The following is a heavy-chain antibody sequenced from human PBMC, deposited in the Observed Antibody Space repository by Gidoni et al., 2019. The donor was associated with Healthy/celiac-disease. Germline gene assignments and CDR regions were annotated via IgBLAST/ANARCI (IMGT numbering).Heavy chain of an antibody. CDR2: IFSNDEK. J-gene: IGHJ6*02. CDR3: ARILAWQWLAIGKDYYYGMDV. CDR1: GFSLSNARMG. V-gene: IGHV2-26*01. Sequence: QVTLKESGPVLVKPTETLTLTCTVSGFSLSNARMGVSWIRQPPGKALEWLAHIFSNDEKSYSTSLKSRLTISKDTSKSQVVLTMTNMDPVDTATYYCARILAWQWLAIGKDYYYGMDVWGQGTTVTVSS. D-gene: IGHD6-19*01.